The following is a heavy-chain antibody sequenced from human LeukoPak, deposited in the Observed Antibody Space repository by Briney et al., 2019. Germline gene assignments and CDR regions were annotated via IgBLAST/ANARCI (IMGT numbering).Heavy chain of an antibody. J-gene: IGHJ6*02. Sequence: GASVKVPCKASGYTFTGYYMHWVRQAPGQGLEWMGWINPNSGGTNYAQKFQGRVTMTRDTSISTAYMELSRLRSDDTAVYYCARIITMVRGVIIKRDYYGMDVWGQGTTVTVSS. V-gene: IGHV1-2*02. D-gene: IGHD3-10*01. CDR1: GYTFTGYY. CDR3: ARIITMVRGVIIKRDYYGMDV. CDR2: INPNSGGT.